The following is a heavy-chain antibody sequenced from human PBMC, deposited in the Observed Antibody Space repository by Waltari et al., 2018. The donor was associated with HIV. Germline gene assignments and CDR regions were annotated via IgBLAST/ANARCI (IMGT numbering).Heavy chain of an antibody. CDR1: GVPVSSNF. CDR2: IYSGVGT. V-gene: IGHV3-66*01. CDR3: ARVPRGPYGMDV. J-gene: IGHJ6*02. Sequence: EVQLVESGGGLVQPGGSLRLTCAASGVPVSSNFMSWVRQAPGKGLEWVSVIYSGVGTYYADSVKGRFTISRDNSKNTLYLQMNSLRAEDTAVYYCARVPRGPYGMDVWGQGTTVTVSS.